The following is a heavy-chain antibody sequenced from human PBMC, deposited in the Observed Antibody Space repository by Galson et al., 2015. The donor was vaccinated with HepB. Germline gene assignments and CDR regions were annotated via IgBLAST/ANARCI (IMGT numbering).Heavy chain of an antibody. D-gene: IGHD5-12*01. CDR1: GFTFSSYG. CDR3: AKEGIIVAIRSGWFDP. J-gene: IGHJ5*02. V-gene: IGHV3-30*18. Sequence: SLRLSCAASGFTFSSYGMHWVRQAPGKGLEWVAVISYDGSNKYYADSVKGRFTISRDNSKNTLYLQMNSLRAEDTAVYYCAKEGIIVAIRSGWFDPWGQGTLVTVSS. CDR2: ISYDGSNK.